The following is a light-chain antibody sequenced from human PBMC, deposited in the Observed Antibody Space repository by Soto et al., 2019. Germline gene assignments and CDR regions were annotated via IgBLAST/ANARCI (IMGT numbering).Light chain of an antibody. J-gene: IGKJ4*01. CDR3: QHYGSSPPLT. CDR1: QSISSSF. Sequence: EFVLTQSPGTLSLSPGERATISCRASQSISSSFLAWYQQKPGQAPRLLIYGASSRGTGIPDRFSGSGSGADFTLTISRLEPEDFAVYYCQHYGSSPPLTFGRGTKVEIK. CDR2: GAS. V-gene: IGKV3-20*01.